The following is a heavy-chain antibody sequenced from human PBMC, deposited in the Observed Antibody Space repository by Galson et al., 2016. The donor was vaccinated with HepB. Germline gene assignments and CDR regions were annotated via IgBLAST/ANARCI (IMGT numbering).Heavy chain of an antibody. CDR2: ISGGGGST. CDR3: VKGLYGSGSSGDY. Sequence: SLRLSCAASGFTFNSYGMSWVRQAPGKGLEWVSSISGGGGSTDYAGSVKGRHTISRDNSKNTLYLHLNSLRAEDTAVYFCVKGLYGSGSSGDYWGQGTLVTVSS. CDR1: GFTFNSYG. J-gene: IGHJ4*02. V-gene: IGHV3-23*01. D-gene: IGHD3-10*01.